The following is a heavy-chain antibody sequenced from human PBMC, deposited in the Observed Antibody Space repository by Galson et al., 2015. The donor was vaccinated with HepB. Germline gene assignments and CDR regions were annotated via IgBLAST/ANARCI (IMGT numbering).Heavy chain of an antibody. D-gene: IGHD3-10*01. CDR2: IIPIFGTA. CDR1: GGTFSSYA. J-gene: IGHJ6*02. V-gene: IGHV1-69*06. Sequence: SVKVSCKASGGTFSSYAISWVRQAPGQGLEWMGGIIPIFGTANYAQKFQGRVTITADKSTSTAYMELSSLRAEDTAVYYCARDSYMVIRSVYYYGMDVWGQGTTVTVSS. CDR3: ARDSYMVIRSVYYYGMDV.